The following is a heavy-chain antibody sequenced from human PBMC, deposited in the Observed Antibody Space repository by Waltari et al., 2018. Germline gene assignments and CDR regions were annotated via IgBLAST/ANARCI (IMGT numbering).Heavy chain of an antibody. Sequence: QVQLQQWGAGLLKPSETLSLTCAVHGGSFSGYYCSWSRQPTGQGLQWVGEINHSGSTNYNPSLKSRVTISVDTSKNQFSLKLSSVTAADTAVYYCARERGQDFWSGYYPSGSVDAFDIWGQGTMVTVSS. V-gene: IGHV4-34*01. CDR1: GGSFSGYY. D-gene: IGHD3-3*01. J-gene: IGHJ3*02. CDR2: INHSGST. CDR3: ARERGQDFWSGYYPSGSVDAFDI.